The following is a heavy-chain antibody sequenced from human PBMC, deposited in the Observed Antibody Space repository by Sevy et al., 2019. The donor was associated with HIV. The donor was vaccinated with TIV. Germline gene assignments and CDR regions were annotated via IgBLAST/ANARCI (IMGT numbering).Heavy chain of an antibody. V-gene: IGHV1-8*01. CDR3: ARGGIAAAATPYFEYYYYGMDV. Sequence: ASVKVSYKASGYTFTSYDINWVRQATGQGLEWMGWMTPNSGNTGYAQKFQGRVTMTRNTSISTAYMELSSLRSEDTAVYYCARGGIAAAATPYFEYYYYGMDVWGQGTTVTVSS. J-gene: IGHJ6*02. CDR2: MTPNSGNT. CDR1: GYTFTSYD. D-gene: IGHD6-13*01.